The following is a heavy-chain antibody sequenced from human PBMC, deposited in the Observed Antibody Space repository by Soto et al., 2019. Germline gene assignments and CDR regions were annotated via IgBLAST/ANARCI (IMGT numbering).Heavy chain of an antibody. J-gene: IGHJ4*02. CDR1: GYTFTGYY. D-gene: IGHD3-22*01. Sequence: QVHLVQSAAEVKRPGASVKVSCKASGYTFTGYYMHWVRQAPGQGLVWMGMINPRGGTTTYAQKFQGRVTMTTDTSTSTVYMELSSLRSDDTAVYYCARGYYDKSGYYWGYWGQGTLVTVSS. CDR2: INPRGGTT. V-gene: IGHV1-46*01. CDR3: ARGYYDKSGYYWGY.